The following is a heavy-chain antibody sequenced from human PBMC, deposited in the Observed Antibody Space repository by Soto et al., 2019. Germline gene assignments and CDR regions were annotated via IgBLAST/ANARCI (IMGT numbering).Heavy chain of an antibody. Sequence: ASVKVSCKASGYTFTSYGISWVRQAPGQGLEWMGWISAYNGNTNYAQKLQGRVTMTTDTSTSTAYMELRSLRSDDTAVYYCARVSRAARQAPPNYWGQGTLVTVSS. CDR1: GYTFTSYG. CDR3: ARVSRAARQAPPNY. J-gene: IGHJ4*02. D-gene: IGHD6-6*01. V-gene: IGHV1-18*01. CDR2: ISAYNGNT.